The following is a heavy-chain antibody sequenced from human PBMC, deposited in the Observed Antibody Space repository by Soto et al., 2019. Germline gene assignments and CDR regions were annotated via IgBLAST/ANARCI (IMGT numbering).Heavy chain of an antibody. CDR2: INHSGST. Sequence: SETLSLTCAVYGGSFSGYYWSWIPQPPGKGLEWIGEINHSGSTNYNPSLKSRVTISVDTSKNQFSLKLSSVTAADTAVYYCAEYFGNNNWFDPWGQGTLVTVSS. V-gene: IGHV4-34*01. J-gene: IGHJ5*02. CDR3: AEYFGNNNWFDP. CDR1: GGSFSGYY. D-gene: IGHD3-10*01.